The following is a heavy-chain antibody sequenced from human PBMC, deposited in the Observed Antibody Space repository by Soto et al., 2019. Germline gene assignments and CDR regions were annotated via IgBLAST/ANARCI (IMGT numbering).Heavy chain of an antibody. Sequence: QVQLVQSGAEVKKPGASVKVSCKASGYTFTSYGISWVRQAPGQGLEWMGWIRAYNGNTNYAQKLQGRVTMTTDTSTSTAYMELRSLRSDDTAVYYCAREVGYYDSSGYYPYYFDYWGQGTLVTVSS. D-gene: IGHD3-22*01. CDR3: AREVGYYDSSGYYPYYFDY. CDR1: GYTFTSYG. V-gene: IGHV1-18*01. J-gene: IGHJ4*02. CDR2: IRAYNGNT.